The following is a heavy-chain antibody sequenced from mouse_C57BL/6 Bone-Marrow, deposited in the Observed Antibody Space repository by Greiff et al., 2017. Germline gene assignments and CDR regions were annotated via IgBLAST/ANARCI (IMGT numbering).Heavy chain of an antibody. CDR3: TPTYGSSCY. CDR1: GFNIKDDY. CDR2: IDPENGDT. Sequence: EVKLVESGAELVRPGASVKLSCTASGFNIKDDYMHWVKQRPEQGLEWIGWIDPENGDTEYASKFQGKATITADTSSNTAYLQLSSLTSEDTAVYYCTPTYGSSCYWGQGTTLTVSS. V-gene: IGHV14-4*01. J-gene: IGHJ2*01. D-gene: IGHD1-1*01.